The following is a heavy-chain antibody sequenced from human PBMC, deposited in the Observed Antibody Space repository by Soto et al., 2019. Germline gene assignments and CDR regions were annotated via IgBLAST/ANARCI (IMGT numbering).Heavy chain of an antibody. CDR3: ARREGGKTGGVGHFDL. D-gene: IGHD3-16*01. V-gene: IGHV1-18*01. Sequence: QVQLVQSGAEVKKPGASVKVSCKASGYTFTSYGISWVRQAPGQGLEWMGWISAYNGNTNYAQKLQGRVTMTTDTSTSTAYRELRSQRSDDTAVYYCARREGGKTGGVGHFDLWGRGTLVTVSS. CDR1: GYTFTSYG. J-gene: IGHJ2*01. CDR2: ISAYNGNT.